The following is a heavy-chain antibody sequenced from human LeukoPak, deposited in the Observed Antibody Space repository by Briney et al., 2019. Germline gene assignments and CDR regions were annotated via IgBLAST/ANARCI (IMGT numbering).Heavy chain of an antibody. J-gene: IGHJ4*02. Sequence: SETLSLTCAVYGGSFSGYYWSWIRQPPGKGLEWIGEINHSGSTNYNPSLKSRVTISVNTSKNQFSLKLSSVTAADTAVYYCARGGGYYCSSTSCQTYYFDYGGQGTLVTVPS. CDR1: GGSFSGYY. V-gene: IGHV4-34*01. D-gene: IGHD2-2*01. CDR2: INHSGST. CDR3: ARGGGYYCSSTSCQTYYFDY.